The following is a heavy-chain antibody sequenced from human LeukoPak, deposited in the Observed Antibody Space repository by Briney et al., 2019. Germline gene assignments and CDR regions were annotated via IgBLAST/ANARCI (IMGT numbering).Heavy chain of an antibody. CDR1: GFTFSSYA. V-gene: IGHV3-23*01. CDR2: ISGSGGST. D-gene: IGHD2-15*01. J-gene: IGHJ1*01. Sequence: GGSLRLSCAASGFTFSSYAMTWVRQAPGKGLEWVSTISGSGGSTYFAASVKGRFTISRDNAKNTFYLEMNSLRVEDTAIYYCAQEIGYCSGGICYSLEYFLNWGQGTLVIVSS. CDR3: AQEIGYCSGGICYSLEYFLN.